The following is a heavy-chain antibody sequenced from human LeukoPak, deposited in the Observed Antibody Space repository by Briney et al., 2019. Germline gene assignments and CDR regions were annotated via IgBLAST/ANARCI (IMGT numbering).Heavy chain of an antibody. V-gene: IGHV4-39*01. CDR2: IYYSGST. CDR1: GGSISSSSYY. Sequence: PSETLSLTCTVSGGSISSSSYYWGWIRQPPGKGLGGIGSIYYSGSTYYNPSLKSRVTISVDTSKNQFSLKLSPVTAAVTAVYYCARHRVYYFDYWGQGTLVTVSS. CDR3: ARHRVYYFDY. J-gene: IGHJ4*02.